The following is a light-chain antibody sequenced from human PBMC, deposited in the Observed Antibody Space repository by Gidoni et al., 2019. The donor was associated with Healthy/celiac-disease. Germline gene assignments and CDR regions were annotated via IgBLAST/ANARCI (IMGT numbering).Light chain of an antibody. CDR1: QSVLYSAKNKKN. CDR2: CAS. Sequence: DIVMTQSPDSLGVSLGERATINCKSSQSVLYSAKNKKNLSWDQQKPGQPPKMLIYCASTRESGVPDRFSGSGSGTDFTLTISSLQAEDVAVYYCQQYYSTPWTFXXXTKVEIK. CDR3: QQYYSTPWT. V-gene: IGKV4-1*01. J-gene: IGKJ1*01.